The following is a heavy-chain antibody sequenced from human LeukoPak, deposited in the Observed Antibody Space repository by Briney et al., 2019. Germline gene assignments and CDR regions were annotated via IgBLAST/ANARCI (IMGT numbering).Heavy chain of an antibody. J-gene: IGHJ4*02. D-gene: IGHD1-26*01. Sequence: AGGSLRLSCAASGFTFSAYGMHWVRQAPGKGLEWVAVVSNDGTKKDYADSVKGRFIISRDNSKNTLYLQMNSLRAEDTAVYYCARQIVGATGLDYWGQGTLVTVSS. CDR3: ARQIVGATGLDY. CDR1: GFTFSAYG. V-gene: IGHV3-30*03. CDR2: VSNDGTKK.